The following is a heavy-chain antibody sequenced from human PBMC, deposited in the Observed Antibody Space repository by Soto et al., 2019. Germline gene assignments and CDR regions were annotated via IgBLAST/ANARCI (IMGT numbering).Heavy chain of an antibody. V-gene: IGHV3-30*04. CDR2: ISRDGSIK. CDR1: GFIFRGHS. D-gene: IGHD2-8*01. CDR3: ARSRNGGVADSFDY. Sequence: QVKLMESGGGVVQPGKSLRVSCVVSGFIFRGHSIHWVRQAPGKGLEWVAAISRDGSIKYYLDSVKGRFTVSRDNSKNAVYLEMNSLRDEDTAVYHCARSRNGGVADSFDYRGQGTLVTVSA. J-gene: IGHJ4*02.